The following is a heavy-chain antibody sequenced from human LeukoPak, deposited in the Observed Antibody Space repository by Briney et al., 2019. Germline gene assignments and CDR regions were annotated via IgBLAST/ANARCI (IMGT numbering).Heavy chain of an antibody. J-gene: IGHJ5*02. CDR2: IYTSGST. CDR1: GGSISSYY. D-gene: IGHD2-2*01. Sequence: SETLSLTCTVSGGSISSYYWSWIRQPAGKGLEWIGRIYTSGSTNYNPSLKSRVTMSGDTSKNQFSLKLSSVTAADTAVYYCARDHIVVVPAAISWFDPWGQGTLVTVSS. CDR3: ARDHIVVVPAAISWFDP. V-gene: IGHV4-4*07.